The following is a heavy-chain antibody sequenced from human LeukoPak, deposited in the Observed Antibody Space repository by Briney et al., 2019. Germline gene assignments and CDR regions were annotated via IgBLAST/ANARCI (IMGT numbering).Heavy chain of an antibody. J-gene: IGHJ4*02. Sequence: SETLSLTCTVSGGSMSSSSYYWGWIRQPPGKGLEWIGSIYYSGSTYYNPSLKSRVTISVDTSKNQFSLKLSSVTAADTAVYYCARGKITFGGVIVNPFDYWGQGTLVTVSS. CDR3: ARGKITFGGVIVNPFDY. CDR2: IYYSGST. V-gene: IGHV4-39*07. D-gene: IGHD3-16*02. CDR1: GGSMSSSSYY.